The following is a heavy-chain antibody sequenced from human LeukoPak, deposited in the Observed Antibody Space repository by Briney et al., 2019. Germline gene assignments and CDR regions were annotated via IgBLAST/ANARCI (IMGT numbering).Heavy chain of an antibody. V-gene: IGHV3-9*03. Sequence: GRSLRLSCAASGFTFDDYAMHWVRQAPGKGLEWVSGISWNSGSIGYADSVKGRFTISRDNAKNSLYLQMNSLRAEDMALYYCAKASGWYESGGFDYWGQGTLVTVSS. CDR1: GFTFDDYA. CDR3: AKASGWYESGGFDY. J-gene: IGHJ4*02. D-gene: IGHD6-19*01. CDR2: ISWNSGSI.